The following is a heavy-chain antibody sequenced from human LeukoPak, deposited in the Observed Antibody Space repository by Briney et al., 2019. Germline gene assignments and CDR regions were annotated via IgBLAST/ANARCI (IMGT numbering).Heavy chain of an antibody. CDR3: ANCLPQLRDMDV. V-gene: IGHV1-24*01. CDR2: FDPEDGET. CDR1: GYTLTELS. J-gene: IGHJ6*03. Sequence: ASVKVSCKVSGYTLTELSMHWVRQAPGKGLEWMGGFDPEDGETIYAQKFQGRVTMTEDTSTDTAYMELSSLRSEDTAVYYCANCLPQLRDMDVWGKGTTVTVSS. D-gene: IGHD6-6*01.